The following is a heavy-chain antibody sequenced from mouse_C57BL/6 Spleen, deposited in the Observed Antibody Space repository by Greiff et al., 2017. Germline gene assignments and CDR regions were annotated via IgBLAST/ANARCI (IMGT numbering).Heavy chain of an antibody. Sequence: EVMLVESGGGLVQPGGSLSLSCAASGFTFTDYYMSWVRQPPGKALEWLGFIRNKANGYTTEYSASVKGRFTISRDNSQSILYLQMNALRAEDSATYYCARLGGYYDYWGQGTTLTVSS. CDR3: ARLGGYYDY. CDR2: IRNKANGYTT. J-gene: IGHJ2*01. V-gene: IGHV7-3*01. D-gene: IGHD2-3*01. CDR1: GFTFTDYY.